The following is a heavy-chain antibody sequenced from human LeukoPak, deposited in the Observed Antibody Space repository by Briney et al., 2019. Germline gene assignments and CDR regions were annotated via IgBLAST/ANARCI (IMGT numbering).Heavy chain of an antibody. CDR1: GYTFTSYG. CDR3: ARDRTYYYDSSGYYYYPPFDY. Sequence: GASVKVSCKASGYTFTSYGISWVRQAPGQGLEWMGWISAYNGNTNYAQKLQGRVTMTTDTSTSTAYMELRSLRSDDTAVYYCARDRTYYYDSSGYYYYPPFDYWGQGTLVTVSS. V-gene: IGHV1-18*01. CDR2: ISAYNGNT. D-gene: IGHD3-22*01. J-gene: IGHJ4*02.